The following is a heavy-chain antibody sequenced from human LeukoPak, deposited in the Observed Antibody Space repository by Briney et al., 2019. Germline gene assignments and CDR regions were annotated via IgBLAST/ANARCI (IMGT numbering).Heavy chain of an antibody. CDR2: IRGSGEGLGSGV. J-gene: IGHJ4*02. D-gene: IGHD7-27*01. Sequence: GGSLRLSCAASGFTFSAYSMNWVRQAPGKGREGVSNIRGSGEGLGSGVYYADSVKGRFIISRDNAKNSLYLQMNSLSAEDTAFYYCARDLNWGFDYWGQGALVTVSS. V-gene: IGHV3-48*04. CDR3: ARDLNWGFDY. CDR1: GFTFSAYS.